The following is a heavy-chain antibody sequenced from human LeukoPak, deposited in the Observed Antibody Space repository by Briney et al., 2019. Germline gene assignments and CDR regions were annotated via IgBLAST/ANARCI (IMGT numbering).Heavy chain of an antibody. V-gene: IGHV4-59*01. D-gene: IGHD2-2*01. CDR2: SYYSGLT. Sequence: PSETLSLTCTVSGGSISLYYWSWIRQPPGRALEWIGYSYYSGLTNYNPSLKSRVTMSVDTSKNQFSLNLTSVTAADTAVYYCARVMPAKNYYGMDVWGRGTTVTVSS. CDR3: ARVMPAKNYYGMDV. CDR1: GGSISLYY. J-gene: IGHJ6*02.